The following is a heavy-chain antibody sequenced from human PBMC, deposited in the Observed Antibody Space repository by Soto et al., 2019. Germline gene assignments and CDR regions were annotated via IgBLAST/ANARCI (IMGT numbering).Heavy chain of an antibody. V-gene: IGHV3-33*08. Sequence: QMQLVESGGGVVQPGRSLRLSCAASGFTFSNYGMHWVRQAPGKGLEWVAVIWYDGSNEYYADSVKGRFTISRDNSKNTLYLQMNSLRAEDTAVYYCARDDIPGRAVAIYGMDVWGQGTTVTVSS. CDR3: ARDDIPGRAVAIYGMDV. J-gene: IGHJ6*02. D-gene: IGHD6-19*01. CDR2: IWYDGSNE. CDR1: GFTFSNYG.